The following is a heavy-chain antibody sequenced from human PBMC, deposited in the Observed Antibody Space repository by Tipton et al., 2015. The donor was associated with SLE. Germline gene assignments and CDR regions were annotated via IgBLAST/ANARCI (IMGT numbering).Heavy chain of an antibody. CDR2: IYSGGST. V-gene: IGHV3-53*01. D-gene: IGHD1-1*01. CDR1: GFTVSSNY. Sequence: SLRLSCVASGFTVSSNYMSWVRQAPGKGLEWVSVIYSGGSTYYADSVRGRFTISRDISKNTLSLQMNSLRAEDTAVYYCATSPRTVAFDIWGQGAMVTVSS. J-gene: IGHJ3*02. CDR3: ATSPRTVAFDI.